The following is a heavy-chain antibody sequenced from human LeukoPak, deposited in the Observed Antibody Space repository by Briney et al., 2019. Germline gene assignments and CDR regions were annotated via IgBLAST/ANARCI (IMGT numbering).Heavy chain of an antibody. J-gene: IGHJ4*02. CDR1: GGSISSSSYY. Sequence: SETLSLTCTVSGGSISSSSYYWGWIRQPPGKGLEWIGSIYYSGSTYYNPSLKSRVTISVDTSKNQFSLKLSSVTAADTAVYYCARRGSGWYYFDYWGRGTLVTVSS. CDR3: ARRGSGWYYFDY. V-gene: IGHV4-39*01. D-gene: IGHD6-19*01. CDR2: IYYSGST.